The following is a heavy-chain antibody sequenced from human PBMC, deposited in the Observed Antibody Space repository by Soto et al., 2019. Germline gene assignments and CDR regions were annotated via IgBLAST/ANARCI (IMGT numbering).Heavy chain of an antibody. CDR2: IWYDGSNK. CDR1: GFTFSSYG. V-gene: IGHV3-33*01. CDR3: ARAPRGRDRRDYYGMDV. J-gene: IGHJ6*02. D-gene: IGHD3-16*01. Sequence: QVQLVESGGGVVQPGRSLRLSCAASGFTFSSYGMHWVRQAPGKGLEWVAVIWYDGSNKYYADSVKGRFTISRDNSKNTLCLQMNSLRAEDTAVYYCARAPRGRDRRDYYGMDVWGQGTTVTVSS.